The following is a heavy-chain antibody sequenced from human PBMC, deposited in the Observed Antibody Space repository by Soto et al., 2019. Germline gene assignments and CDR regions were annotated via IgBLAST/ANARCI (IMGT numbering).Heavy chain of an antibody. V-gene: IGHV3-30*04. Sequence: QVQLVESGGGVVQPGRSLRLSCAASGFTFSNYTMHWVRQAPGKGLEWVTLISYDEIDKYYADAVKGRFTISRDNSKNTLFLQMDSPRAEDTAVYYCAGRSGSSDYWGQGTLVTVSS. J-gene: IGHJ4*02. CDR3: AGRSGSSDY. CDR2: ISYDEIDK. D-gene: IGHD3-10*01. CDR1: GFTFSNYT.